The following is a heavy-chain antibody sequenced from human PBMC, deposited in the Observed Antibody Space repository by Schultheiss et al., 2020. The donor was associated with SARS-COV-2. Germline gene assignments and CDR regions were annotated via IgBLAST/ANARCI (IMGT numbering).Heavy chain of an antibody. CDR3: ARRVFGYTRYYGMDV. CDR2: IYYSGST. D-gene: IGHD5-24*01. V-gene: IGHV4-34*01. J-gene: IGHJ6*02. Sequence: SETLSLTCAVYGGSFSGYYWSWIRQHPGKGLEWIGYIYYSGSTNYNPSLKSRVTISVDTSKNQFSLKLSSVTAADTAVYYCARRVFGYTRYYGMDVWGQGTTVTVSS. CDR1: GGSFSGYY.